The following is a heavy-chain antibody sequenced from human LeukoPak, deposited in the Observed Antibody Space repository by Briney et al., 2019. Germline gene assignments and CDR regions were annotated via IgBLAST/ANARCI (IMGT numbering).Heavy chain of an antibody. Sequence: GASVKASCKASGYTFTGYYMHWVRQAPGQGLEWMGWINPNSGGTNYAQKFQGRVTMTRDTSISTAYMELSRLRSDDTAVYYCARAKMSYYDSSGYYNPAVWFDPWGQGTLVTVSS. CDR3: ARAKMSYYDSSGYYNPAVWFDP. V-gene: IGHV1-2*02. CDR2: INPNSGGT. J-gene: IGHJ5*02. D-gene: IGHD3-22*01. CDR1: GYTFTGYY.